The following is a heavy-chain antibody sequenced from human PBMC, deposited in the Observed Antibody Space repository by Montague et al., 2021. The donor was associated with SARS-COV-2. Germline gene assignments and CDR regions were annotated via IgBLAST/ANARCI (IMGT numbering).Heavy chain of an antibody. D-gene: IGHD3/OR15-3a*01. CDR1: DVSLSSSTW. V-gene: IGHV4-4*02. J-gene: IGHJ4*02. CDR3: ARGGLGNRGFDY. CDR2: TYLSGFT. Sequence: SETLSLTCVVSDVSLSSSTWWSWVRQSPGKGLEWVGETYLSGFTHYNPSVKSRVTISLDDSRSRFSLRLTSVTAADTAVYFCARGGLGNRGFDYWGQGALVTVSS.